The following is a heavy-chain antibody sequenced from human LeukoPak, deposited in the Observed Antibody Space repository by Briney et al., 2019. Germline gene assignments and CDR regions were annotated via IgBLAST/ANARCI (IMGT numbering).Heavy chain of an antibody. Sequence: GGSLRLSCAASGFTFTNYAMSWVRQAPGKGLEWVSTISGGGGSTYSADSVMGRFTISRDNSKTTLYLQMNSLRAEDTAVYYSAKENWVYNWKYDSSGSGINYWGQGTRVTVSS. CDR1: GFTFTNYA. V-gene: IGHV3-23*01. CDR3: AKENWVYNWKYDSSGSGINY. J-gene: IGHJ4*02. D-gene: IGHD3-22*01. CDR2: ISGGGGST.